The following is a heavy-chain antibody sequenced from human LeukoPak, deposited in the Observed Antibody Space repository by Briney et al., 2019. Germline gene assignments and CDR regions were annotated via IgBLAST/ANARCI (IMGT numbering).Heavy chain of an antibody. CDR3: AKAATDAFDI. J-gene: IGHJ3*02. CDR2: ISWNSGSI. V-gene: IGHV3-9*01. CDR1: GFTFDDYA. D-gene: IGHD6-13*01. Sequence: GGSLSLSCAASGFTFDDYAMHWVRQAPGKGLEWVSGISWNSGSIGYADSVKGRFTISRDNAKNSLYLQMNSLRAEDTALYYCAKAATDAFDIWGQGTMVTVSS.